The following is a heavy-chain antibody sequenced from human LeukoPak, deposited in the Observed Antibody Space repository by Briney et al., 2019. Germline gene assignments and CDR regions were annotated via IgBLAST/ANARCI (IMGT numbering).Heavy chain of an antibody. Sequence: SETLSLTCAVSGGSISSSNWWSWVRQPPGKGLEWIGEIYHSGSTNYNPSLKSRVTISVDKSKNQFSLKLSSVTAADTAVYYCARDGYSSSWYFQHWGQGTLVTVSS. CDR2: IYHSGST. CDR3: ARDGYSSSWYFQH. D-gene: IGHD6-13*01. CDR1: GGSISSSNW. V-gene: IGHV4-4*02. J-gene: IGHJ1*01.